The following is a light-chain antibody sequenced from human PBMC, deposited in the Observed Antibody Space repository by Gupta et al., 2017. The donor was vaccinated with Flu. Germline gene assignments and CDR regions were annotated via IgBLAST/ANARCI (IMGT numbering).Light chain of an antibody. CDR2: DVT. J-gene: IGLJ2*01. V-gene: IGLV3-21*03. Sequence: SYVMTQPPSVSVAPGKTARITCGGDNIGSNSVHWYQQKPGQAPVLVVYDVTDRPSGIPERFSGSNSGNTATLTISRVEAGDEADYYCQVGDTRSDHPVVFGGGTKLTVL. CDR1: NIGSNS. CDR3: QVGDTRSDHPVV.